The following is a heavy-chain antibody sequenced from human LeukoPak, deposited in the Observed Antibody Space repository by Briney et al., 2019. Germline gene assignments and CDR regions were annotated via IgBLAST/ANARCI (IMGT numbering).Heavy chain of an antibody. Sequence: ASVKVSCKASGYTFTGYYMNWVRQAPGQGLEWMGWINPDSGGTNYAQKFQGRVTMTRDTSIGTAYMELSRLRSDDTAVYYCARVREYYGSGGWFDPWGQGTLVTVSS. CDR3: ARVREYYGSGGWFDP. J-gene: IGHJ5*02. V-gene: IGHV1-2*02. CDR2: INPDSGGT. CDR1: GYTFTGYY. D-gene: IGHD3-10*01.